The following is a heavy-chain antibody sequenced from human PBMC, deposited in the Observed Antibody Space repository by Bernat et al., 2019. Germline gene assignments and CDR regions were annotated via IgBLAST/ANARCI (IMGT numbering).Heavy chain of an antibody. CDR1: GGSISSSSYY. J-gene: IGHJ4*02. Sequence: QLQLQESGPGLVKPSETLSLTCTVSGGSISSSSYYWGWIRQPPGKGLEWIGYIYHSGSTYYNPSLKSRVTISVDRSKNQFSLKLSSVTAADTAVYYCARDYGDYDWGYWGQGTLVTVSS. V-gene: IGHV4-39*07. D-gene: IGHD4-17*01. CDR3: ARDYGDYDWGY. CDR2: IYHSGST.